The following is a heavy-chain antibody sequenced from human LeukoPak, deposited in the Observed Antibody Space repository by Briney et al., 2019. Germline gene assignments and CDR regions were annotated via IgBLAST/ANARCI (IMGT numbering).Heavy chain of an antibody. J-gene: IGHJ4*02. CDR1: GYTFTSYG. CDR3: ASQLRGLLSY. V-gene: IGHV1-18*01. D-gene: IGHD2-2*01. CDR2: ISAYNGNT. Sequence: GASVTVSCNASGYTFTSYGISWVRQAPGQGLEWMGWISAYNGNTNYAQKLQGRVTMTTDTSTSTAYMELRSLRSDDTAVYYCASQLRGLLSYWGQGTLVTVSS.